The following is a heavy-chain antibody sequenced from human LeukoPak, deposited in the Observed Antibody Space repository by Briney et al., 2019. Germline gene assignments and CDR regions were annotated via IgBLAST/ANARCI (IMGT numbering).Heavy chain of an antibody. J-gene: IGHJ4*02. D-gene: IGHD1-1*01. CDR2: IIPIFGTA. Sequence: SVKVSCKASGGTFSSYAISWVRQTPGQGLEWMGEIIPIFGTANYAQKFQGRVTITADKSTSTAYMELSSLRSEDTAVYYCARIQLERRGSSFDYWGQGTLVTVSS. V-gene: IGHV1-69*06. CDR1: GGTFSSYA. CDR3: ARIQLERRGSSFDY.